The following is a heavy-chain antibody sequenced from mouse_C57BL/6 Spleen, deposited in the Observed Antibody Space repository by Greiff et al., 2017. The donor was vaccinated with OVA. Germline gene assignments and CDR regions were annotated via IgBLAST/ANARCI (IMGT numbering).Heavy chain of an antibody. V-gene: IGHV2-6*01. CDR3: ASFGYDEGFAY. CDR1: GFSLTSYG. CDR2: IWGVGST. Sequence: QVQLKESGPGLVAPSQSLSITCTVSGFSLTSYGVDWVRQSPGKGLEWLGVIWGVGSTNYNSALKSRLSIIKDNSKSQVFLKMNSLQTDDTSMYYCASFGYDEGFAYWGQGTLVTVSA. D-gene: IGHD2-2*01. J-gene: IGHJ3*01.